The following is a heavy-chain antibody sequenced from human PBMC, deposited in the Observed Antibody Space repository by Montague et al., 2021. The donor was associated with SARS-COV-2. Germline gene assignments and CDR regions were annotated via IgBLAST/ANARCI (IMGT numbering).Heavy chain of an antibody. J-gene: IGHJ4*02. CDR3: VREFWYCSRGACLGNFDS. Sequence: SETVSLTCTVSGGSISSYYWTWIRQPPGKGLEWIGYISYSGFSNQNPPFRGRVTISLDTSKYQFSLKLTSVTAADTAVYHCVREFWYCSRGACLGNFDSWGQGALVTVSS. D-gene: IGHD2-2*01. CDR1: GGSISSYY. V-gene: IGHV4-59*01. CDR2: ISYSGFS.